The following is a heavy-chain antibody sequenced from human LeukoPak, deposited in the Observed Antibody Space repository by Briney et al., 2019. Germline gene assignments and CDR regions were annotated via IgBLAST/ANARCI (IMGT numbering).Heavy chain of an antibody. J-gene: IGHJ6*02. CDR2: IYYSGST. CDR3: ARDRGPAAVYYYYGMDV. Sequence: SETLSLTCTVSGGSVSSGSCYWSWIRQPPGKGLEWIGYIYYSGSTNYNPSLKSRVTISVDTSKNQFSLQLNSVTPEDTAVYYCARDRGPAAVYYYYGMDVWGQGTTVTVSS. CDR1: GGSVSSGSCY. D-gene: IGHD2-2*01. V-gene: IGHV4-61*01.